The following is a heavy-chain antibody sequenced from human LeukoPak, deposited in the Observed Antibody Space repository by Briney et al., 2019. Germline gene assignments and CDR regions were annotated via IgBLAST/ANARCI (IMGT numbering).Heavy chain of an antibody. Sequence: ASVKVSCKASGYTFTGYYMHWVRQAPGQGLEWMGWINPNSGGTNYAQKFQGRVTMTRDTSISTAYMELSRLRSDDTAVYYCATNAPTSRFLKWLSNNYGMDVWGQGTTVTVSS. CDR2: INPNSGGT. V-gene: IGHV1-2*02. D-gene: IGHD3-3*01. CDR3: ATNAPTSRFLKWLSNNYGMDV. J-gene: IGHJ6*02. CDR1: GYTFTGYY.